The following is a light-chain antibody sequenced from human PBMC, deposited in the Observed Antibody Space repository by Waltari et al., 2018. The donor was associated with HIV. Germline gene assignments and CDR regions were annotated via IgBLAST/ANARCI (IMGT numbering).Light chain of an antibody. Sequence: DILLTQSPSLLPASVGDRVTIPCRTSQGISSHLAWYQQKPGKAPNLLIYAASTLQSGVPSRFSGSGSGTEFILTIGSLQPEDFATYYCQQLDTYPQITFGGGTKVEVK. CDR2: AAS. J-gene: IGKJ4*01. V-gene: IGKV1-9*01. CDR1: QGISSH. CDR3: QQLDTYPQIT.